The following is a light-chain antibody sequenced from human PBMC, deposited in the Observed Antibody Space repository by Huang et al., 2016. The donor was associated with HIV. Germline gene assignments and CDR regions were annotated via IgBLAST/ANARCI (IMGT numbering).Light chain of an antibody. Sequence: EIVLTQSPVTLSLSPGDRATLSCRASQSVSTNLAWYQQKPGQAPRLLTYDASSRASGIPARFSGRGSGTDFTLTISSLEPEDFAIYYCQQRSNWPPLTFGGGTKVEMK. V-gene: IGKV3-11*01. CDR3: QQRSNWPPLT. J-gene: IGKJ4*01. CDR1: QSVSTN. CDR2: DAS.